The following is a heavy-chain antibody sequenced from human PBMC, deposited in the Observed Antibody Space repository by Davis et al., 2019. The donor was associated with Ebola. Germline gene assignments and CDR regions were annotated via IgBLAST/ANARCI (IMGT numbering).Heavy chain of an antibody. Sequence: GGSLRLSCAASGFTFDDYAMHWVRQAPGKVLEWVSGISWNSGSIGYADSVKGRFTISRDNAKNSLYLQMNSLRAEDTALYYCAKGGRILVTTRDYFDYWGQGTLVTVSS. J-gene: IGHJ4*02. CDR2: ISWNSGSI. D-gene: IGHD4-17*01. CDR1: GFTFDDYA. CDR3: AKGGRILVTTRDYFDY. V-gene: IGHV3-9*01.